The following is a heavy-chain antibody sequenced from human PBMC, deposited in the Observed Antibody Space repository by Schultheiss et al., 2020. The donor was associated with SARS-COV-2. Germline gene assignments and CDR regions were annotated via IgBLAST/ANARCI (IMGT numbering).Heavy chain of an antibody. CDR2: ISYDGSNK. CDR3: ARVYCSSTSCHYYYYMDV. CDR1: GFTFSSYA. V-gene: IGHV3-30*07. J-gene: IGHJ6*03. Sequence: GGSLRLSCAASGFTFSSYAMHWVRQAPGKGLEWVAVISYDGSNKYYADSVKGRFTISRDNSKNTLYLQMNSLRAEDTAVYYCARVYCSSTSCHYYYYMDVWGKGTTVTVSS. D-gene: IGHD2-2*01.